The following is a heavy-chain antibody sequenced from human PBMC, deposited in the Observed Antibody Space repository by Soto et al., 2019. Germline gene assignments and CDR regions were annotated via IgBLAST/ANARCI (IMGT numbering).Heavy chain of an antibody. V-gene: IGHV3-53*01. CDR2: IYSGGPT. Sequence: EVQLVESGGGLIQPGGSLRLSCAASGFTVSSNYMSWVRQAPGKGLEWVSVIYSGGPTYYTDSVKGRFTTSRDNSKNSLYLQMNSLRVEATAVYYCERGYCSSNSCGGAIDCWGQGSLVTVSS. CDR1: GFTVSSNY. D-gene: IGHD2-2*01. CDR3: ERGYCSSNSCGGAIDC. J-gene: IGHJ4*02.